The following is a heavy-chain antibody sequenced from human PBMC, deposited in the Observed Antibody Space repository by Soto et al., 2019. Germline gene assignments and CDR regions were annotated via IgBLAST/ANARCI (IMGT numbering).Heavy chain of an antibody. CDR3: ARDAVADTRDYYYSSGLDV. Sequence: SQTLSISSAISGDRVSRYRAAWNRFRQYPSRGLEWLGRTYYRSKWYNDYAVSVKSRITINPDTCKNQFSLQLNSVTPEDTAVYYCARDAVADTRDYYYSSGLDVWGQGTTVTVSS. CDR1: GDRVSRYRAA. D-gene: IGHD6-19*01. J-gene: IGHJ6*02. CDR2: TYYRSKWYN. V-gene: IGHV6-1*01.